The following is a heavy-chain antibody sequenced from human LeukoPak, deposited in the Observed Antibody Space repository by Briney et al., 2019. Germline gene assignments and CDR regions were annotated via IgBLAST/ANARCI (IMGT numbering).Heavy chain of an antibody. J-gene: IGHJ4*02. Sequence: PGGSLRLSCAASGFTSSSYWMSWVRQAPGKGVEGVANIKQDGSEKYYVDSVKGRFTISRDNAKNSLYLQMNSLRAEDTAVYYCARVGVDYDFWSGYYPTYYFDYWGQGTLVTVSS. CDR3: ARVGVDYDFWSGYYPTYYFDY. CDR1: GFTSSSYW. CDR2: IKQDGSEK. V-gene: IGHV3-7*01. D-gene: IGHD3-3*01.